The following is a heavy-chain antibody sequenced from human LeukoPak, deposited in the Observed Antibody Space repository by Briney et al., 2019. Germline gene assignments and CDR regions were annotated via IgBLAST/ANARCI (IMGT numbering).Heavy chain of an antibody. V-gene: IGHV7-4-1*02. CDR2: INTNTGNP. CDR1: GYTFTSYA. D-gene: IGHD1-20*01. Sequence: ASVKVSCKASGYTFTSYAMNWVRQAPGQGLEWMGWINTNTGNPTYAQGFTGRFVFSLDTSVSTAYLQISSLKAEDTAVYYCARGRGNWNDFRPNYYYYYMDVWGKGTTVTISS. CDR3: ARGRGNWNDFRPNYYYYYMDV. J-gene: IGHJ6*03.